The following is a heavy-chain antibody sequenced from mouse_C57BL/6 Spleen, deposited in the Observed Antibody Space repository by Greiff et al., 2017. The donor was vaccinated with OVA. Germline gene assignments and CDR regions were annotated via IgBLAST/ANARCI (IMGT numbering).Heavy chain of an antibody. V-gene: IGHV1-59*01. D-gene: IGHD3-2*02. CDR2: IDPSDSYT. Sequence: VQLQQPGAELVRPGTSVKLSCKASGYTFTSYWMHWVKQRPGHGLEWIGVIDPSDSYTNYNQKFKGKATLTVDTSSSTAYMQLSSLTSEDSAVYYCARSPHSSGYGGDYFDDWGQGTTLTVSS. CDR3: ARSPHSSGYGGDYFDD. CDR1: GYTFTSYW. J-gene: IGHJ2*01.